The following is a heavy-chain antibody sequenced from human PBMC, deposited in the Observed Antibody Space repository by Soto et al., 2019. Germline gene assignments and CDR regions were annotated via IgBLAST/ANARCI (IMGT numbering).Heavy chain of an antibody. CDR2: INAGNGNT. Sequence: ASVKVSCKASGYTFTSYAMHWVRQAPGQRLEWMGWINAGNGNTKYSQKFQGRVTITRDTSASTAYMELSSLRSEDTAVYYCARDLKYYDFWSGSYVLSDYFDYWGQGTLVTAPQ. CDR1: GYTFTSYA. CDR3: ARDLKYYDFWSGSYVLSDYFDY. D-gene: IGHD3-3*01. V-gene: IGHV1-3*01. J-gene: IGHJ4*02.